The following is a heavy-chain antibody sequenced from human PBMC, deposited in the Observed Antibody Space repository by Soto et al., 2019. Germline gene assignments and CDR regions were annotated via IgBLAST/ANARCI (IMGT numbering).Heavy chain of an antibody. J-gene: IGHJ4*02. CDR2: ITPIIGTR. Sequence: QVQLVQSGAEVKKPGSSVKVSCKASGGTFSIYAVSWVRQAPGQGLEWMGGITPIIGTRNYAQRFQGRITITGDESTSTAYMELSSLKSEDTAVYYCARALGSGYEPGDYWGQGTLVTVSS. D-gene: IGHD5-12*01. CDR1: GGTFSIYA. V-gene: IGHV1-69*12. CDR3: ARALGSGYEPGDY.